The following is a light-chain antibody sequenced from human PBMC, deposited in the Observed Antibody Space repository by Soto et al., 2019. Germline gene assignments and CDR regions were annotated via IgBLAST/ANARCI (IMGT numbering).Light chain of an antibody. CDR2: AAS. CDR1: PSVSSSY. V-gene: IGKV3-20*01. Sequence: EIVLTQSTGTLSLSTGERATLSCRASPSVSSSYLAWYQQTPGQTPRLLIYAASSRATGIPDRFSGSGSGTDFTLTINRLEPEDFAVYYCQQYGSSITFCQGTRLEIK. CDR3: QQYGSSIT. J-gene: IGKJ5*01.